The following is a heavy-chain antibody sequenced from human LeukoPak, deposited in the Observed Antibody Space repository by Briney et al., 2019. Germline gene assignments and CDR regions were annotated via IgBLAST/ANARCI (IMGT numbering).Heavy chain of an antibody. CDR1: GFTVSSNY. CDR2: IYSGGST. J-gene: IGHJ5*02. V-gene: IGHV3-66*01. Sequence: GGSLRLSCAASGFTVSSNYMSWVRQAPGKGLEWVSVIYSGGSTYYADSAKGRFTISRDNSKNTLYLQMNSLRAEDTAVYYCARAGCSSTSCYREDNWFDPWGQGTLVTVSS. D-gene: IGHD2-2*02. CDR3: ARAGCSSTSCYREDNWFDP.